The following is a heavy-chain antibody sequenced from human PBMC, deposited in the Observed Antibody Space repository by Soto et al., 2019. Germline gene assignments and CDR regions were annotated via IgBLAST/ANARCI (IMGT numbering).Heavy chain of an antibody. J-gene: IGHJ5*02. CDR1: GYTFTSYC. D-gene: IGHD1-7*01. V-gene: IGHV1-18*01. Sequence: ASVKVSCKASGYTFTSYCISWVLQAPGQGLEWMGWISAYNGNTNYAQKLQGRVTMTTDTSTSTAYMELRSLRSDDTAVYYCARGWVEGGTTNGWFDPWGQGTLVTVSS. CDR2: ISAYNGNT. CDR3: ARGWVEGGTTNGWFDP.